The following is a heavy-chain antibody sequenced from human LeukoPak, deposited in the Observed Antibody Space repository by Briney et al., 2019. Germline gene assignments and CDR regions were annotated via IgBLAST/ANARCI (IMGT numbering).Heavy chain of an antibody. V-gene: IGHV3-53*01. CDR2: IYSGGST. CDR3: ARDQGYDSGGYQRRDAFDI. Sequence: PGGSLRLSCAASGFTVSSNYMSWVRQAPGKGLEWVSVIYSGGSTYYADSVKGRFTISRDNSKNTLYLQMNSLRAEDTAVYYCARDQGYDSGGYQRRDAFDIWGQGTMVTVSS. J-gene: IGHJ3*02. CDR1: GFTVSSNY. D-gene: IGHD3-22*01.